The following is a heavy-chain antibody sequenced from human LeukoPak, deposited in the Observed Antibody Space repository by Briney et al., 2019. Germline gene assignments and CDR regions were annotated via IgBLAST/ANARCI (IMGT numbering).Heavy chain of an antibody. CDR2: ISSTTTYI. CDR1: GFTLSRHS. CDR3: ARFGGGTSYYYYMDV. Sequence: PGGSLRLSCAASGFTLSRHSMNWVRQAPGKGLEWVSSISSTTTYIYYADSVEGRFTISRDNAKNSLYLQMNSLRAEDTAVYYCARFGGGTSYYYYMDVWGKGTTVTVSS. D-gene: IGHD3-16*01. J-gene: IGHJ6*03. V-gene: IGHV3-21*01.